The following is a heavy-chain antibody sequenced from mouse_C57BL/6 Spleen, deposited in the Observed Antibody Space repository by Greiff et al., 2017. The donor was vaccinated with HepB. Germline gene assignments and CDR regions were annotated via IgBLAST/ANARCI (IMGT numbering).Heavy chain of an antibody. CDR1: GYAFSSSW. V-gene: IGHV1-82*01. CDR3: ASSLYYYGSSYEYFDV. Sequence: VHLQQSRPELVKPGASVKISCKASGYAFSSSWMNWVKQRPGKGLEWIGRIYPGDGDTNYNGKFKGKATLTADKSSSTAYMQLSSLTSEDSAVYFCASSLYYYGSSYEYFDVWGTGTTVTVSS. CDR2: IYPGDGDT. D-gene: IGHD1-1*01. J-gene: IGHJ1*03.